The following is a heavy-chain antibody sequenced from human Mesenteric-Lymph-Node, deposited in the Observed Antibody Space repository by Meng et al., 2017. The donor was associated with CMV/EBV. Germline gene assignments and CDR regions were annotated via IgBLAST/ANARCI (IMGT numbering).Heavy chain of an antibody. D-gene: IGHD6-19*01. CDR1: CSSFTTSD. CDR3: ARDDYTSGCTYFEY. V-gene: IGHV1-3*01. J-gene: IGHJ4*02. Sequence: ASCSSFTTSDIRCVRHAPGQGRELMALINVGNGNTSYSQRFQGRASITRDTSATIAYMELSSLTSEDTAVYYCARDDYTSGCTYFEYWGQGTLVTVSS. CDR2: INVGNGNT.